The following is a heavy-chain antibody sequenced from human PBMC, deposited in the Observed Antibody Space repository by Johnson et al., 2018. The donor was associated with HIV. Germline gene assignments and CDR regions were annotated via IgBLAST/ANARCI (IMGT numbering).Heavy chain of an antibody. Sequence: VQLVESGGGVVQPGRSLRLSCAASGFTFSSYAMHWVRQAPGKGLEWVGVISYDGSIKYYADSVKGRFTISRDNSKNTVWLQLNSLRSEDTGVYYCAKGEYFDSGGYYHVVMNGFDIWGQGKTVIVSS. CDR3: AKGEYFDSGGYYHVVMNGFDI. V-gene: IGHV3-30*04. CDR2: ISYDGSIK. CDR1: GFTFSSYA. J-gene: IGHJ3*02. D-gene: IGHD3-22*01.